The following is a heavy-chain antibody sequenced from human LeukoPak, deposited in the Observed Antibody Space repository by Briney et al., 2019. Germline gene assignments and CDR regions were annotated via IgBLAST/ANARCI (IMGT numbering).Heavy chain of an antibody. Sequence: GGSLRLSCAASGFTFSSYWMHWVRQAPGKGLVWVSRINTDGISTNYADSVKGRFTISRDNAKNTLYLQMNSLRVEDTAVYCCARAEDCSSTSCPRAFDIWGQGTMVTVSS. CDR1: GFTFSSYW. J-gene: IGHJ3*02. V-gene: IGHV3-74*01. CDR2: INTDGIST. CDR3: ARAEDCSSTSCPRAFDI. D-gene: IGHD2-2*01.